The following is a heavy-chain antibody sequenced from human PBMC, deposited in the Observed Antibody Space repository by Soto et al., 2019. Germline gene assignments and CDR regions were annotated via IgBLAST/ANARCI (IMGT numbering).Heavy chain of an antibody. J-gene: IGHJ4*02. CDR2: INPSARSA. D-gene: IGHD1-1*01. Sequence: ASVKVSCKSSGYTFTNYYLHWVRQAPGQGLEWVGMINPSARSASYAQKLRGRLTMDRDTSTTTVYMELSRLTSEDTAVYYCARDNSAANGVLDHWGLGTLVTVSS. CDR3: ARDNSAANGVLDH. CDR1: GYTFTNYY. V-gene: IGHV1-46*04.